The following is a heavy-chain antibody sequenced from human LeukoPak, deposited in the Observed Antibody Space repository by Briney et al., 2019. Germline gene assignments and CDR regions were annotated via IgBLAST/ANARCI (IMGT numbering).Heavy chain of an antibody. CDR2: IIPNSGGT. CDR1: GYTFTGYY. Sequence: ASVKVSCKASGYTFTGYYMHSVRQAPGQGLEWMGWIIPNSGGTNYAQKFQGRVTMTRDTSISTAYMELSRLRSDDTAVYYCARELYDSSGYYDGNLDYWGQGTLVTVSS. D-gene: IGHD3-22*01. J-gene: IGHJ4*02. CDR3: ARELYDSSGYYDGNLDY. V-gene: IGHV1-2*02.